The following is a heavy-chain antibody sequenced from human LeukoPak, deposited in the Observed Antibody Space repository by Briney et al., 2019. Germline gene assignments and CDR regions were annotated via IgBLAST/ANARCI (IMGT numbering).Heavy chain of an antibody. Sequence: ASVKVSCKASGYTFTGYYMHWARQAPGQGLEWMGWINPNSGGTNYAQKFQGRVTMTRDTSISTAYMELSRLRSDDTAVYYCARVPLGSSTSPNAFDIWGQGTMVTVSS. CDR2: INPNSGGT. CDR1: GYTFTGYY. CDR3: ARVPLGSSTSPNAFDI. V-gene: IGHV1-2*02. D-gene: IGHD2-2*01. J-gene: IGHJ3*02.